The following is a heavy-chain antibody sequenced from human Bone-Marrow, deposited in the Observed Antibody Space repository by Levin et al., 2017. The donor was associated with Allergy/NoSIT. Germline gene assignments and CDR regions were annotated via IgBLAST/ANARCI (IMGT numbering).Heavy chain of an antibody. CDR1: GFTFSNYD. J-gene: IGHJ5*02. CDR3: ARGKGVAAFDP. V-gene: IGHV3-13*01. CDR2: IGTAGDT. D-gene: IGHD2-15*01. Sequence: GESLKISCAASGFTFSNYDMHWVRQATGKGLEWVSGIGTAGDTYYPGSVKGRFTISRENAKNSLYLQMNSLRAGDTAVYYCARGKGVAAFDPWGQGTLVTVSS.